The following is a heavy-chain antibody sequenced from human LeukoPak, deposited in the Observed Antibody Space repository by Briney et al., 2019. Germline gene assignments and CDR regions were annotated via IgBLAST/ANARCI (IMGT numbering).Heavy chain of an antibody. J-gene: IGHJ4*02. Sequence: PGGSLRLSCTVSGFTVSSNSMSWVRQAPGKGLEWVSFIYSGTIHYSDSLKGRFTISRDNSKNTLYLQMNSLRAEDMAVYYCARRAGAYSHPYDYWGQGTLVTVSS. CDR1: GFTVSSNS. CDR2: IYSGTI. D-gene: IGHD4/OR15-4a*01. V-gene: IGHV3-53*01. CDR3: ARRAGAYSHPYDY.